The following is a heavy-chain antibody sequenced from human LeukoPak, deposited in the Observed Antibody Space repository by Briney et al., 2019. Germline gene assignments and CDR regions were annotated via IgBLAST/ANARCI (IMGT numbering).Heavy chain of an antibody. Sequence: PWETLSLTCAVYGGSFSGYYWSWIRQPPGKGLEWIGEINHSGSTNYNPSLKSRVTISVDTSKNQFSLKLSSVTAADTAVYYCARRSWYYDFWSGYYPDDAFDIWGQGTMVTVST. J-gene: IGHJ3*02. CDR3: ARRSWYYDFWSGYYPDDAFDI. CDR1: GGSFSGYY. CDR2: INHSGST. V-gene: IGHV4-34*01. D-gene: IGHD3-3*01.